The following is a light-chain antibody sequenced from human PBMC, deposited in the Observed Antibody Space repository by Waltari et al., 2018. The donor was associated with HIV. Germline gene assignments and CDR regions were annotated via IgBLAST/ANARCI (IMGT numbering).Light chain of an antibody. V-gene: IGLV6-57*04. Sequence: NFMLTQPHSVSESPGKTITISCTRRGGSIAGHFVQWYQQRRGSAPTTVIDEDDQRHSGVPDRFSGSIDSSSNSASLTISGLQTEDEADYYCQSYDSNYVVVFGGGTKVTVL. CDR1: GGSIAGHF. J-gene: IGLJ3*02. CDR2: EDD. CDR3: QSYDSNYVVV.